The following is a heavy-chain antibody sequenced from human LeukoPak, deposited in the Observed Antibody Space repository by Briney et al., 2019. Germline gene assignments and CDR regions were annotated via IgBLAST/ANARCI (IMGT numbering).Heavy chain of an antibody. D-gene: IGHD6-19*01. Sequence: SETLSLTCTVSGGSISSYYRSWIRQPPGKGLEWIGYIYYSGSTNYNPSLKSRVTISVDTSKNQLSLKLSSVTAADTAVYYCARQGSSGRVYNWFDPWGQGTLVTVSS. CDR2: IYYSGST. J-gene: IGHJ5*02. CDR3: ARQGSSGRVYNWFDP. V-gene: IGHV4-59*08. CDR1: GGSISSYY.